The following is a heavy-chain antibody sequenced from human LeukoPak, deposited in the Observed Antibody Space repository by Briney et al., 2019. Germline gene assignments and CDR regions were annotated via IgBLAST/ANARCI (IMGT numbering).Heavy chain of an antibody. CDR1: GGTFSSHA. CDR3: ARGKPNDYGDYEDLDY. CDR2: IIPILGIA. V-gene: IGHV1-69*04. D-gene: IGHD4-17*01. J-gene: IGHJ4*02. Sequence: SVKVSCKASGGTFSSHAISWVRQAPGQGLEWMGRIIPILGIANYAQKFQGRVTITADKSTSTAYMELSSLRSEDTAVYYCARGKPNDYGDYEDLDYWGQGTLVTVSS.